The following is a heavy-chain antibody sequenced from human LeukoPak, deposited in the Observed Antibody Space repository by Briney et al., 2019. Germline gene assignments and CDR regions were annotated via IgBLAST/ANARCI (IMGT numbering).Heavy chain of an antibody. CDR1: GGSISSYY. V-gene: IGHV4-4*07. D-gene: IGHD1-26*01. CDR2: IYTSGST. Sequence: PSETLSLTCTVSGGSISSYYWSWIRQPAGKGLEWIGRIYTSGSTNYNPSLKSRVTMSVDTSKNQFSLKLSSVTAADTAVYYCASTPYNLVGATTLDYWGQGTLVTVSS. J-gene: IGHJ4*02. CDR3: ASTPYNLVGATTLDY.